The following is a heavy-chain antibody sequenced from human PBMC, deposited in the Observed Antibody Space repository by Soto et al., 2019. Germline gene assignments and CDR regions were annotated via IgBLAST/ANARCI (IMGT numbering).Heavy chain of an antibody. Sequence: SVKVSFKASGATYSTSAISWVRQAPGQGLEWMGGINPILGTPDYAHKFQGRVTITADESTSTVYMELGSLRSDDTAVYYCARGSAYRTPWSFDSWGQGTLVTVSS. D-gene: IGHD2-21*01. V-gene: IGHV1-69*13. CDR2: INPILGTP. CDR1: GATYSTSA. J-gene: IGHJ4*02. CDR3: ARGSAYRTPWSFDS.